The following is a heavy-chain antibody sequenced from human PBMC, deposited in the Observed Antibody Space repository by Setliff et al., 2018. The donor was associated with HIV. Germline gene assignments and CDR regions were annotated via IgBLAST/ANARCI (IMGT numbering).Heavy chain of an antibody. J-gene: IGHJ3*02. CDR1: GFTFSAHG. V-gene: IGHV3-30*02. Sequence: GESLKISCAASGFTFSAHGMHWARQAPGKGLEWVAFINYDISYEYYADSVKGRVTISRDNSKNTVDLQMNSLRPEDTAVYYCAKDGDYANWDYDAFDIWGQGTLVTVSS. CDR2: INYDISYE. CDR3: AKDGDYANWDYDAFDI. D-gene: IGHD1-7*01.